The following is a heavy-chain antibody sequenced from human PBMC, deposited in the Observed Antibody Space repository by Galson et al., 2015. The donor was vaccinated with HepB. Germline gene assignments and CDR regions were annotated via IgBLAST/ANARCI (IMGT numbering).Heavy chain of an antibody. V-gene: IGHV1-18*04. D-gene: IGHD3-16*01. CDR1: GYTFTSYG. J-gene: IGHJ4*02. CDR3: ARAPYNYVWGSYYYFDY. Sequence: SVKVSCKASGYTFTSYGISWVRQAPGQGLEWMGWISAYNGNTNYAQKLQGRVTMTTDTSTSTAYMELRSLRSDDTAVYYCARAPYNYVWGSYYYFDYWGQGTLVTVSS. CDR2: ISAYNGNT.